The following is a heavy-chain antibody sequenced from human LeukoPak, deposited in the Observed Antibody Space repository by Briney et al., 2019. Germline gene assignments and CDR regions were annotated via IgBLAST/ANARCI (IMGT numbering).Heavy chain of an antibody. Sequence: PSETLSLTCAVYGGSFSGYYWSWIRQPPGKGLEWTGEINHSGSTNYNPSLKSRVTISVDTSKNQFSLKLSSVTAADTAVYYCARANCSGGSCYSGRGEIFDYWGQGTLVTVSS. J-gene: IGHJ4*02. CDR1: GGSFSGYY. CDR3: ARANCSGGSCYSGRGEIFDY. CDR2: INHSGST. V-gene: IGHV4-34*01. D-gene: IGHD2-15*01.